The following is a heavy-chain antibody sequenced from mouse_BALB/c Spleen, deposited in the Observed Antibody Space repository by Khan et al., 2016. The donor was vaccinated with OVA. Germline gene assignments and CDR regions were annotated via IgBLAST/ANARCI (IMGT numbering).Heavy chain of an antibody. CDR2: IDPSDSYT. Sequence: QVQLKQSGAELVKPGASVKLSCTASGYPLTSYWLHWVKQRPGQGLEWIGEIDPSDSYTNYNQKFKGKATLTLDKSSSTTYMQLSSLTSEDSAVYYFARSFHYGSSTWFAYWGQGTLVTVSA. J-gene: IGHJ3*01. CDR3: ARSFHYGSSTWFAY. CDR1: GYPLTSYW. V-gene: IGHV1-69*02. D-gene: IGHD1-1*01.